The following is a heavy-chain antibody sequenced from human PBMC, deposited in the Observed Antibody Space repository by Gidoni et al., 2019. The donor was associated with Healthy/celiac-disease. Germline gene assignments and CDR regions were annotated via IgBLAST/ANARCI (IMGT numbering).Heavy chain of an antibody. CDR2: ISSSGSTI. D-gene: IGHD3-22*01. J-gene: IGHJ3*02. CDR1: GFTLSSYE. Sequence: EVQLVESGGGLVRPGGSLRLACAASGFTLSSYEMNWVRQAPGKGLEGVSYISSSGSTIYYADSVKGRFTISRDNAKNSLYLQMNSLRAEDTAVYYCASGSGYKFAFDIWGQGTMVTVSS. V-gene: IGHV3-48*03. CDR3: ASGSGYKFAFDI.